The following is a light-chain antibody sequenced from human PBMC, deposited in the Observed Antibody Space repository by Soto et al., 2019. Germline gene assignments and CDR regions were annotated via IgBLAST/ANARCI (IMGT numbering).Light chain of an antibody. CDR3: SSYTSGSTYV. V-gene: IGLV2-14*01. Sequence: QSALTQPASVSGSPGQSITISCTGTSSDVGGYNFVSWYQQHPGKAPKLMIYDVSNRPSGVSDRFSGSKSGNTAALTISGLQAEGEADYYCSSYTSGSTYVFGTGTKLTVL. J-gene: IGLJ1*01. CDR1: SSDVGGYNF. CDR2: DVS.